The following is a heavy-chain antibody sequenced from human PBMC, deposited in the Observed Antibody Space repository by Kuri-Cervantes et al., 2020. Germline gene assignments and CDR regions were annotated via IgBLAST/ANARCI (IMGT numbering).Heavy chain of an antibody. CDR1: GGFITSEH. V-gene: IGHV4-59*13. J-gene: IGHJ5*02. CDR2: TYKSGDI. Sequence: SETLSLTCNVSGGFITSEHCSWIRQAPGKGLEWIGQTYKSGDIKYNPSLKSRVTISVDTSKKQFSLRVTPVTAADTAVYYCATYNEGEIGRGSWGQGTLVTVSS. D-gene: IGHD5-24*01. CDR3: ATYNEGEIGRGS.